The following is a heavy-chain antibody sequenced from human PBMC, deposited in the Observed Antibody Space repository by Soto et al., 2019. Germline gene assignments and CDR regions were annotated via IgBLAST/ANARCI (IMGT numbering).Heavy chain of an antibody. D-gene: IGHD6-13*01. V-gene: IGHV1-69*13. Sequence: SVKVSCKASGGTFSSYAISWVRQAPGQGLEWMGGIIPIFGTANYAQKFQGRVTITADESTSAAYMELSSLRSEDTAVYYCARSTAGRRGLYYYYYYGMDVWGQGTTVTVSS. J-gene: IGHJ6*02. CDR2: IIPIFGTA. CDR1: GGTFSSYA. CDR3: ARSTAGRRGLYYYYYYGMDV.